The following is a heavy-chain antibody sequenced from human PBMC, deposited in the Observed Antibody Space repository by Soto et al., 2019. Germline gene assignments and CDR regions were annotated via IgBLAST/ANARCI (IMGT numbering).Heavy chain of an antibody. D-gene: IGHD6-13*01. J-gene: IGHJ3*02. CDR1: GGTFNSHI. CDR3: AREGSAAAAGSFDI. Sequence: ASVKVSCKSSGGTFNSHIISWVRQAPGQGLEWMGRIIPMFGTTNYEQKFQGRVTITADKSTSTAYMEVTSLRSDDTAVYYCAREGSAAAAGSFDIWAQGTMVTVSS. V-gene: IGHV1-69*08. CDR2: IIPMFGTT.